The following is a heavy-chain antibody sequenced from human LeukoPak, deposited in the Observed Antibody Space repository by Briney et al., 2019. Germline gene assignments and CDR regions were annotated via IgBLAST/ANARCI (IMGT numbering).Heavy chain of an antibody. CDR2: ITASGTAM. V-gene: IGHV3-48*02. D-gene: IGHD5-24*01. Sequence: GGSLRLSCAASGFIFSSYSMNWVRQAPGKGLEWVSHITASGTAMFYADSVKGRFTISRDNAKNSLYLQMNSLRDEDTAVYYCTRVGYIDEGIDYWGQGTLVTVSS. CDR1: GFIFSSYS. CDR3: TRVGYIDEGIDY. J-gene: IGHJ4*02.